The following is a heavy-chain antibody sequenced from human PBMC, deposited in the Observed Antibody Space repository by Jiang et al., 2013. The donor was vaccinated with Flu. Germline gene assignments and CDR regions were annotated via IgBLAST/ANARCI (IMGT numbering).Heavy chain of an antibody. CDR1: GGTFSSYT. J-gene: IGHJ4*02. CDR3: ASSGHIAAAGPPRFDY. CDR2: IIPILGIA. Sequence: SGAEVKKPGSSVKVSCKASGGTFSSYTISWVRQAPGQGLEWMGRIIPILGIANYAQKFQGRVTITADKSTSTAYMELSSLRSEDTAVYYCASSGHIAAAGPPRFDYWGQGTLVTVSS. D-gene: IGHD6-13*01. V-gene: IGHV1-69*04.